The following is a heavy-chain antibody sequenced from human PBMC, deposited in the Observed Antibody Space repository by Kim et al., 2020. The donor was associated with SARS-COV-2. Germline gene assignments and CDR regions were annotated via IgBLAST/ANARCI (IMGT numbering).Heavy chain of an antibody. CDR3: ARGSTVIGY. Sequence: GSNHYSPSLKSRVTISVDTSKNQFSLKLGSVTAADTAVYYCARGSTVIGYWGQGTLVTVSS. V-gene: IGHV4-34*01. J-gene: IGHJ4*02. D-gene: IGHD4-17*01. CDR2: GSN.